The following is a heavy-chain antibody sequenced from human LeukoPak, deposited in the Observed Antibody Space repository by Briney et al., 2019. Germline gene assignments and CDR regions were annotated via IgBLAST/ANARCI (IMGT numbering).Heavy chain of an antibody. Sequence: GRSLRLSCVASGFIFSSYGMHWVRQAPGKGLEWVAVISSDGSNKYYADSVTGRFTISRDNSKNTLYLQMGSLTAKDMAVYYCARDKQWLVRAGFDYWGQGILVTVSS. J-gene: IGHJ4*02. D-gene: IGHD6-19*01. CDR2: ISSDGSNK. CDR1: GFIFSSYG. V-gene: IGHV3-30*03. CDR3: ARDKQWLVRAGFDY.